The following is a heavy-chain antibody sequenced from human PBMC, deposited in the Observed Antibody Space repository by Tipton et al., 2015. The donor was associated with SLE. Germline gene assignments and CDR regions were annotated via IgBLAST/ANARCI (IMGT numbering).Heavy chain of an antibody. V-gene: IGHV4-59*11. J-gene: IGHJ3*01. Sequence: TLSLTCTVSGGSISSHYWSWIQQPPGKGLEWIGYIYYSGSTNYNPSLKSRVTISVDTSKNQFSLKLNSVTAADTAVYYCATVDYFDSGDAFDFWGHGSMVTVSS. CDR1: GGSISSHY. D-gene: IGHD3-22*01. CDR3: ATVDYFDSGDAFDF. CDR2: IYYSGST.